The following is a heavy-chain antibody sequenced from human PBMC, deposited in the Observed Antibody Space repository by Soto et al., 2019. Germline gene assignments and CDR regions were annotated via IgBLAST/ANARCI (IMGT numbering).Heavy chain of an antibody. Sequence: QVQLQESGPGLVKPSQTLSLTCTVSGGSISSGDYYWSWIRQPPGKGLEGIGYIYYRGSTHYTPSRGXXVXISXDTSNNRFSLKRSSVTAADTATYYCALDVGNCPLVWGQGTLVTVSS. CDR3: ALDVGNCPLV. D-gene: IGHD2-2*03. J-gene: IGHJ4*02. CDR2: IYYRGST. CDR1: GGSISSGDYY. V-gene: IGHV4-30-4*01.